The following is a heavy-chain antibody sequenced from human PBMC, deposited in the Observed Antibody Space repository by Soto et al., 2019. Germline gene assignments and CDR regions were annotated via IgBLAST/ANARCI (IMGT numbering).Heavy chain of an antibody. V-gene: IGHV1-69*06. J-gene: IGHJ4*02. Sequence: QGRLVQSGAEVRKPGSSVKVSCKVTGGTSTRYAINWVRQAPGQGLEWMGGIVPMFGTSKYAQKFQGRVTITADTSTNIAYMELRSLRSEDTAVYYCNRGSEFDFWSGYLWGQGTLVYVSS. CDR1: GGTSTRYA. CDR3: NRGSEFDFWSGYL. D-gene: IGHD3-3*01. CDR2: IVPMFGTS.